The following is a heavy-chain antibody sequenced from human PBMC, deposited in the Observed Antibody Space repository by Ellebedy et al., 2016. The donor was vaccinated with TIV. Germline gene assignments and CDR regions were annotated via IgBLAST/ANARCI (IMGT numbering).Heavy chain of an antibody. J-gene: IGHJ3*02. Sequence: SETLSLTXTVSGGSISSYYWSWIRQPAGKGLEWIGRIYSSGSTNNNPSLKSRLTMSVDTSNNQFSLKLRSVTAADTAVYFCARGWSYYVEAFDIWGQGTMVTVSS. V-gene: IGHV4-4*07. CDR2: IYSSGST. CDR3: ARGWSYYVEAFDI. D-gene: IGHD1-26*01. CDR1: GGSISSYY.